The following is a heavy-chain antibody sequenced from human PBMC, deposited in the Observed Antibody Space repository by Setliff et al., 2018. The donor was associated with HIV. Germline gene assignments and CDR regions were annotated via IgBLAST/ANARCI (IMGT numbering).Heavy chain of an antibody. CDR3: ARGYYDSRGYYYPFDY. CDR2: ISSSSSYI. D-gene: IGHD3-22*01. CDR1: GFTFSSYS. V-gene: IGHV3-21*01. Sequence: GGSLRLSCAASGFTFSSYSMNWVRQAPGKGLEWVSSISSSSSYIYYADSVKGRFTISRDNAKNSLYLQMNSLRAEDTAVYYCARGYYDSRGYYYPFDYWGQGTPVTVSS. J-gene: IGHJ4*02.